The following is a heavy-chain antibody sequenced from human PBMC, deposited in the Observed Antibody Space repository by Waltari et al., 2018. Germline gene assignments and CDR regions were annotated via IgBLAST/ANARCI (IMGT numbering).Heavy chain of an antibody. CDR3: ARSSRGPRGRQLEFDY. CDR2: ISYDGSNK. V-gene: IGHV3-30-3*01. Sequence: QVQLVESGGGVVQPGRSLRLSCAASGFTFSSYAMHWVRQAPGKGLEWVAVISYDGSNKDYADSVKGRFTISRDNSKNTLYLQMNSLRAEDTAVYYCARSSRGPRGRQLEFDYWGQGTLVTVSS. CDR1: GFTFSSYA. J-gene: IGHJ4*02. D-gene: IGHD6-13*01.